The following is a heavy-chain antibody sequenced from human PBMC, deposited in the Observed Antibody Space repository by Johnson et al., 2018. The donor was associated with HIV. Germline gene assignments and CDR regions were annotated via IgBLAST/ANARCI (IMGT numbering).Heavy chain of an antibody. D-gene: IGHD6-6*01. CDR3: TTAPQAARLFNDAFDI. Sequence: QVLLVESGGGVVQPGRSLRLSCAASGFTFSSYAMHWVRQAPGKGLEWVAVISYDGRNKYYADSVKGRFTISRDNSKNTLYLQMNSLRAEDTAVYYCTTAPQAARLFNDAFDIWGQGTMVTVSS. J-gene: IGHJ3*02. V-gene: IGHV3-30-3*01. CDR1: GFTFSSYA. CDR2: ISYDGRNK.